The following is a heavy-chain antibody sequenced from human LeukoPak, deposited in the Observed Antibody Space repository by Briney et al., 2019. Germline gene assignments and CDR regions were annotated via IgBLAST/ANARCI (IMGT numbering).Heavy chain of an antibody. CDR2: INPNTGGT. CDR1: GYNFTGYY. CDR3: ARADSVVVPAGHDAFDI. V-gene: IGHV1-2*02. J-gene: IGHJ3*02. Sequence: ASVKVSCKASGYNFTGYYLHWVRQAPGQGLEWMGWINPNTGGTNYAQTFQGRVTMTRDTSISTAYMELSRLRSDDTAVYYCARADSVVVPAGHDAFDIWGQGTMVTVSS. D-gene: IGHD2-2*01.